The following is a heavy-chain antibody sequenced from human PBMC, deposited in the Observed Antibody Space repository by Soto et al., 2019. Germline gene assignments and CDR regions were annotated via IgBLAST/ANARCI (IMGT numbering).Heavy chain of an antibody. D-gene: IGHD6-19*01. Sequence: ESGGGFVHPGGSLRVSCAASGFTFSSYTMGWVRQAPGKGLEWVSSVSGRGANTYYADSVKGRFTSSRDNSKNTLYLQMNNLRGEDTAVYYCAKDRGGFANGWEYFDFWGQGTLVIVSS. CDR1: GFTFSSYT. V-gene: IGHV3-23*01. CDR2: VSGRGANT. CDR3: AKDRGGFANGWEYFDF. J-gene: IGHJ4*02.